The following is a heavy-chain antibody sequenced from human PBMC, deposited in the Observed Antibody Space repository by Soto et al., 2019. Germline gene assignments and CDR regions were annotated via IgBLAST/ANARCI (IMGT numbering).Heavy chain of an antibody. CDR2: TYYRSRWYN. J-gene: IGHJ4*02. Sequence: SHTLSLTCGISGDSDSSNSAAWNWIRQSPSRGLERQGRTYYRSRWYNTYAESVKSRINIDPDTSKNQFSLQLNSVTPEATAVYYAARAGTSTFGRVPHFDSWGQGTLVTVSS. CDR3: ARAGTSTFGRVPHFDS. V-gene: IGHV6-1*01. CDR1: GDSDSSNSAA. D-gene: IGHD3-3*01.